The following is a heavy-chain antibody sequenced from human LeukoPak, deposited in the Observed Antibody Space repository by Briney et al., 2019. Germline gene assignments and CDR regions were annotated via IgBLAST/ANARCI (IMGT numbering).Heavy chain of an antibody. Sequence: ASVKVSCTASGYTFANYGINWVRQAPGQGLEWMGWISASNGHTYDAQKVQGRISRATDTSTRTAYMEMRSLRSDDRAVNYCARGLSSVATRQDFWGQGTLVTVFS. J-gene: IGHJ4*02. D-gene: IGHD6-6*01. CDR1: GYTFANYG. V-gene: IGHV1-18*01. CDR3: ARGLSSVATRQDF. CDR2: ISASNGHT.